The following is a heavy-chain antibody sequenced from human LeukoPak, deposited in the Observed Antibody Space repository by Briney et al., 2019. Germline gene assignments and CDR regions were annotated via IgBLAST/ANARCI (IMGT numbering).Heavy chain of an antibody. CDR1: GGSITKNGYY. CDR3: CGSGWFAGPFGY. V-gene: IGHV4-39*07. D-gene: IGHD6-19*01. J-gene: IGHJ4*02. Sequence: SETLSLTCSVSGGSITKNGYYWGWIRQSPETGLEWIGSMHYSGSTYYNPSLNSRVTISVDTSKNQFSLELTSVTAADTAVYYCCGSGWFAGPFGYWGQGALVTVSS. CDR2: MHYSGST.